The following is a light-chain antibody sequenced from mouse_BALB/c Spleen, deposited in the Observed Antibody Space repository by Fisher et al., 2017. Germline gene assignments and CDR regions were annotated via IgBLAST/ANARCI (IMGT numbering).Light chain of an antibody. V-gene: IGKV4-59*01. CDR2: DTS. CDR3: QQRSSYPFT. J-gene: IGKJ2*01. CDR1: SSVSY. Sequence: IVLTQSPAILSASPGEKVTMTCRASSSVSYMHWYQQKSGTSPKRWIYDTSKLASGVPARFSGSGSGTSYSLTISRMEAEDAATYYCQQRSSYPFTFGGGTKLEIK.